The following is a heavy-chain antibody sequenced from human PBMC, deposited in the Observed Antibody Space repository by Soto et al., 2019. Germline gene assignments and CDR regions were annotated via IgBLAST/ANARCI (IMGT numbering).Heavy chain of an antibody. CDR2: INPSGTTT. CDR1: GYTFTSFY. J-gene: IGHJ6*02. V-gene: IGHV1-46*03. Sequence: QVQLVQSGAEVKKPGASVKVSCKASGYTFTSFYMHWVRQAPGQGLEWMGIINPSGTTTDYAQKFQGRVTMTRDTSTSTYYMELSSLTSEDTAVYYCAKPQTARHYCYGMEGWGQGTAVPVSS. CDR3: AKPQTARHYCYGMEG.